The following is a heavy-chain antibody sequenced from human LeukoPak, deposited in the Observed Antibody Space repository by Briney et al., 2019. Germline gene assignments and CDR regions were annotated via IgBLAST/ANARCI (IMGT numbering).Heavy chain of an antibody. J-gene: IGHJ4*02. CDR1: GGSISSYY. D-gene: IGHD2-21*02. CDR2: IYYSGST. CDR3: ARQGVATAIDY. Sequence: SETLSLTCTVSGGSISSYYWSWIRQPPGKGLEWIGYIYYSGSTNYNPSLKSRVTISVDTSKNQFSLKLSSVTAADTAVYYCARQGVATAIDYWGQGTLVTVSS. V-gene: IGHV4-59*01.